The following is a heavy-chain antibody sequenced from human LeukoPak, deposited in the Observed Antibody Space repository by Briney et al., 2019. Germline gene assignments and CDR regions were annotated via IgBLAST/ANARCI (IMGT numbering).Heavy chain of an antibody. CDR2: IYYSGST. V-gene: IGHV4-30-4*08. Sequence: LRLSCAASGFTFSSYSMNWVRQPPGKGLEWIGYIYYSGSTYYNPSLKSRVTISVDTSKNQFSLKLSSVTAADTAVYYCARGPFWSGFEYFQHWGQGTLVTVSS. CDR1: GFTFSSYS. J-gene: IGHJ1*01. CDR3: ARGPFWSGFEYFQH. D-gene: IGHD3-3*01.